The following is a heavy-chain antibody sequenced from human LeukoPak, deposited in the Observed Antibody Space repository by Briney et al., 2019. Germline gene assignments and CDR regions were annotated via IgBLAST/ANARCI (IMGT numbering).Heavy chain of an antibody. CDR1: GGAFSSYA. Sequence: ASVKVSCKASGGAFSSYAISWVRQAPGQGLEWMGGIIPIFGTANYAQKFQGRVTITADESTSTAYMELSSLRSEDTAVYYCARDAYYYDSSGYEDAGYYFDYWGQGTLVTVSS. D-gene: IGHD3-22*01. V-gene: IGHV1-69*01. CDR2: IIPIFGTA. J-gene: IGHJ4*02. CDR3: ARDAYYYDSSGYEDAGYYFDY.